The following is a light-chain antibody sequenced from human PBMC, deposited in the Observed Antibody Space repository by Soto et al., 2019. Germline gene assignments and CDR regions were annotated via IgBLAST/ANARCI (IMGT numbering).Light chain of an antibody. Sequence: EMVMTQSPGTLSVSPGERATLSCRASQSVSSNLAWYQQKPGQAPRLLIYGASTRAAGIPVRFSGSGSGTEFTLTISSLQSEDFAVYYCQQYNNWLRTFGQGTKVEFK. CDR2: GAS. CDR3: QQYNNWLRT. CDR1: QSVSSN. V-gene: IGKV3-15*01. J-gene: IGKJ1*01.